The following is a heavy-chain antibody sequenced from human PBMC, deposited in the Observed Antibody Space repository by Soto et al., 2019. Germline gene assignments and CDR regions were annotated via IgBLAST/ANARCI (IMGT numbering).Heavy chain of an antibody. J-gene: IGHJ6*02. Sequence: AGGSLRLSCAASGFTFRNHAMHWVRQAPGKGLECVAVISNDGTNKFYRDYVKGRFTISRDNSKNTLYLQINSLRYEDTAVYYCARGDREDIAVVIGVRPGEYGVDVWGQGTTVTVSS. D-gene: IGHD2-15*01. CDR1: GFTFRNHA. CDR2: ISNDGTNK. V-gene: IGHV3-30*04. CDR3: ARGDREDIAVVIGVRPGEYGVDV.